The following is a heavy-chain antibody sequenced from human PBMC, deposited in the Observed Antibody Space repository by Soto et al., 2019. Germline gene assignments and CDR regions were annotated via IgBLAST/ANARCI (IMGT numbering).Heavy chain of an antibody. CDR1: GFTFSDHY. D-gene: IGHD3-3*01. CDR2: TRNKANSYTT. J-gene: IGHJ6*03. CDR3: ARDKGITIFGVVWYYMDV. V-gene: IGHV3-72*01. Sequence: GGSLRLSCAASGFTFSDHYMDWVRQAPGKGLEWVGRTRNKANSYTTEYAASVKGRFTISRDDSKNSLYLQMNSLKTEDTAVYYCARDKGITIFGVVWYYMDVWGKGTTVTVSS.